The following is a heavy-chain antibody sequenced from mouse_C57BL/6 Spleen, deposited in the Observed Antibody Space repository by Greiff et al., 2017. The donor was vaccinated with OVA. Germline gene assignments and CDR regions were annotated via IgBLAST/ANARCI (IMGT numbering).Heavy chain of an antibody. D-gene: IGHD1-1*01. J-gene: IGHJ3*01. V-gene: IGHV1-59*01. CDR3: AREGLSTVAY. Sequence: QVQLQQPGAELVRPGTSVKLSCKASGYTFTSYWMHWVKQRPGQGLEWIGVIDPSDSYTNYNQKFKGKATLTVDTSSSTAYMQLSSLTSEDSAVYYCAREGLSTVAYWGQGTLVTVSA. CDR2: IDPSDSYT. CDR1: GYTFTSYW.